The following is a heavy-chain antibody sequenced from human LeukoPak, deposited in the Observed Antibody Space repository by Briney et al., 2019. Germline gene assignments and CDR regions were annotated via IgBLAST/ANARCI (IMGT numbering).Heavy chain of an antibody. Sequence: GSAKVSCKASGYTFCSYGFSWVRPAPGQGLERMGWTSPYNGNTNYAQRFQGRVTMTTDTSTSTAYMELRSLRFDDTAVYYCTRDGGYFDYWGRGTLVTVSS. V-gene: IGHV1-18*01. CDR2: TSPYNGNT. J-gene: IGHJ4*02. CDR3: TRDGGYFDY. CDR1: GYTFCSYG.